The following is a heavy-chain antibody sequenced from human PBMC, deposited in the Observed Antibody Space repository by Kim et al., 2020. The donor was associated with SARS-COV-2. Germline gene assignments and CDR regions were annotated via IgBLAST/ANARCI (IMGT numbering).Heavy chain of an antibody. J-gene: IGHJ4*02. V-gene: IGHV3-9*01. Sequence: SIGYADSVKGRFTISRDNAKNSLYLQMNSLRAEDTALYYCAKENAYYFDYWGQGTLVTVSS. CDR3: AKENAYYFDY. CDR2: SI.